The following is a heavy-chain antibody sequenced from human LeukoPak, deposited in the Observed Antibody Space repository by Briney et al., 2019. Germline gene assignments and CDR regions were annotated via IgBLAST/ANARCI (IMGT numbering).Heavy chain of an antibody. D-gene: IGHD3-10*01. CDR2: IYSGGST. CDR1: GFTVSSNY. Sequence: GGSLRLSCAASGFTVSSNYMSWVRQAPGKGLEWVSVIYSGGSTYYADSVKGRFTISRDNSKNTLYLQMNSLRAEDTAVYYCARAAMVRGVIIGYYFDYWGQGTLVTVSS. J-gene: IGHJ4*02. V-gene: IGHV3-66*01. CDR3: ARAAMVRGVIIGYYFDY.